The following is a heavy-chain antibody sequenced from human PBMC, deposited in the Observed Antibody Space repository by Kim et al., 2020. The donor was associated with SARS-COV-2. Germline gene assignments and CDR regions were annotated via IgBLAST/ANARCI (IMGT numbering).Heavy chain of an antibody. Sequence: GGSLRLSCAASGFTFSSYGMHWVRQAPGKGLEWVAVIWYDGSNKYYADSVKGRFTISRDNSKNTLYLQMNSLRAEDTAVYYCAKVGREKAVADWGQGTLVTVSS. V-gene: IGHV3-33*06. D-gene: IGHD6-19*01. CDR1: GFTFSSYG. CDR3: AKVGREKAVAD. J-gene: IGHJ4*02. CDR2: IWYDGSNK.